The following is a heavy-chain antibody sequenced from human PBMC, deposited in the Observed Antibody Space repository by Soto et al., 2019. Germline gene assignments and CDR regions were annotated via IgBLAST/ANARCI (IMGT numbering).Heavy chain of an antibody. D-gene: IGHD2-15*01. V-gene: IGHV4-59*08. CDR2: IYYSGST. J-gene: IGHJ4*02. Sequence: QVQLQESGPGLVKPSETLSLTCTVSGGSISSYYWSWIRQPPGKGLEWFGYIYYSGSTNYNPSLKSRVTISVDTSKNQFSLKLSSVTAADTAVYYCARRYGGTFDYWGQGTLVTVSS. CDR1: GGSISSYY. CDR3: ARRYGGTFDY.